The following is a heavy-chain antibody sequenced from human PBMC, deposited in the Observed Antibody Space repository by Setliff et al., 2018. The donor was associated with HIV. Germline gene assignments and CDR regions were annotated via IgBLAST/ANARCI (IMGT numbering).Heavy chain of an antibody. J-gene: IGHJ4*02. CDR3: ARRIYGNNPYFDY. V-gene: IGHV1-18*01. CDR1: GYMFIAYG. CDR2: IGPYNGRT. D-gene: IGHD4-17*01. Sequence: ASVKVSCKTSGYMFIAYGMSWVRRAPGQGLEWMGWIGPYNGRTEYAQEFQGRVSLTIDTSASTAYMELRSLRSDDTAIYYCARRIYGNNPYFDYWSQGTLVTVSS.